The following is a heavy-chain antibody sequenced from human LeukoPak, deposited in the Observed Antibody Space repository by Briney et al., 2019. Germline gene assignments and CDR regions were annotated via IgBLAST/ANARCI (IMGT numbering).Heavy chain of an antibody. CDR2: ISSSSSYI. V-gene: IGHV3-21*01. D-gene: IGHD6-6*01. CDR1: GFTFTNAW. J-gene: IGHJ4*02. CDR3: ARGIAARTGGGTDY. Sequence: GGSLRLSCAASGFTFTNAWMNWVRQAPGKGLEWVSSISSSSSYIYYADSVKGRFTISRDNAKNSLYLQMNSLRAEDTAVYYCARGIAARTGGGTDYWGQGTLVTASS.